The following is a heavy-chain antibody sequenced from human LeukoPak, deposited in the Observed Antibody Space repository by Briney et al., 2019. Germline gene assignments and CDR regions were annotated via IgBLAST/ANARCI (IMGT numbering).Heavy chain of an antibody. J-gene: IGHJ6*02. D-gene: IGHD2-2*01. CDR2: IYTSGST. Sequence: SETLSLTCTVSGGSISSYYWSWIRQPAGKGLEWIGRIYTSGSTNYNPSLKSRVSISVDTSKNQFSLKVSSVTAADTAVYYCARDAGHQLSRRNYYAMDVWGQGTTVTVSS. CDR3: ARDAGHQLSRRNYYAMDV. V-gene: IGHV4-4*07. CDR1: GGSISSYY.